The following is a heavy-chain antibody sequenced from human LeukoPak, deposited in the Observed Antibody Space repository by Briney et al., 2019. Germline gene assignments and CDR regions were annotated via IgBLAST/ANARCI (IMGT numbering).Heavy chain of an antibody. CDR2: IYYSGST. CDR3: ARRGVWFGEFGEFDP. D-gene: IGHD3-10*01. CDR1: GGSISSYY. J-gene: IGHJ5*02. Sequence: PSETLSLTCTVSGGSISSYYWSWIRQPPGKGLEWIGYIYYSGSTNYNPSHKSRVTISVDTSKNQFSLKLSSVTAADTAVYYCARRGVWFGEFGEFDPWGQGTLVTVSS. V-gene: IGHV4-59*01.